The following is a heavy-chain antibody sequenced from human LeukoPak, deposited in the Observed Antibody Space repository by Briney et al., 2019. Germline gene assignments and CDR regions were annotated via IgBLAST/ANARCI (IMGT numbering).Heavy chain of an antibody. V-gene: IGHV3-7*01. CDR1: GFTFSSYW. D-gene: IGHD3-22*01. J-gene: IGHJ4*02. CDR2: IKQDGSEK. CDR3: ARGDGSYYDSSGYDY. Sequence: GGSLRLSCAASGFTFSSYWMSWVSQAPGKGLEWVANIKQDGSEKYYVDSVKGRFTISRDNAKNSLYLQMNSLRAEDTAVYYCARGDGSYYDSSGYDYWGQGTLVTVSS.